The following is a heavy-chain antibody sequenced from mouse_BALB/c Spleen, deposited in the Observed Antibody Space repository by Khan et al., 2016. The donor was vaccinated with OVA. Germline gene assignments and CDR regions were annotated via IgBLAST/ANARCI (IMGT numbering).Heavy chain of an antibody. CDR2: IAPGSGSA. CDR1: GYTFTSYW. CDR3: ARENYYGRTCNAMDY. Sequence: DLVKPGASVKLSCKASGYTFTSYWINWIKQRPGQGLEWIGRIAPGSGSAYYNEMFKDKATLTVDTSSSTAYIQLSSLSSEDSAVYFCARENYYGRTCNAMDYWGHGTSVTVSS. V-gene: IGHV1S41*01. D-gene: IGHD1-1*01. J-gene: IGHJ4*01.